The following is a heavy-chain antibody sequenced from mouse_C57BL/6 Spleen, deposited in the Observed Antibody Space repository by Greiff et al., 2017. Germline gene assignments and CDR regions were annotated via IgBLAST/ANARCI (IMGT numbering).Heavy chain of an antibody. D-gene: IGHD1-3*01. Sequence: EVQLQESGPGLVKPSQSLSLTCSVTGYSITSGYYWNWIRQLPGNKLEWMGYISYDGSNNYNPSLKNRIAITRDTSKNQFFLKLNSVTTEDTATYYCTRDNYYFDYWGQGTTLTASS. CDR2: ISYDGSN. CDR3: TRDNYYFDY. CDR1: GYSITSGYY. J-gene: IGHJ2*01. V-gene: IGHV3-6*01.